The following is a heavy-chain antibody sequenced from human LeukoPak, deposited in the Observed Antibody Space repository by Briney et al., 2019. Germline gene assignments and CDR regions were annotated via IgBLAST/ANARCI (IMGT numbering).Heavy chain of an antibody. J-gene: IGHJ4*02. CDR3: ARHGTISSESYFDY. D-gene: IGHD1-14*01. CDR1: GGSVSSYY. CDR2: IHNSGRT. Sequence: PSETLSLTCSVSGGSVSSYYWSWIRQSPGKGLERIGYIHNSGRTNYNPSLKGRVTGFVDTSKNQVSLRLSSVTAADTAVYYCARHGTISSESYFDYWGQGALVTVSS. V-gene: IGHV4-59*08.